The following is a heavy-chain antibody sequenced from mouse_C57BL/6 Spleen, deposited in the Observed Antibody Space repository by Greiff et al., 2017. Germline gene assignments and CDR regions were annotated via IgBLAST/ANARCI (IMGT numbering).Heavy chain of an antibody. CDR3: ARHYGSSLDY. J-gene: IGHJ2*01. CDR1: GYTFTSYW. V-gene: IGHV1-52*01. Sequence: VQLQQPGAELVRPGSSVKLSCKASGYTFTSYWMHWVKQRPIQGLEWIGNIDPSDSETHYNQKFKDKATLTVDKSSSTAYMQLSSLTSEDSAVYYCARHYGSSLDYWGQGTTLTVSS. CDR2: IDPSDSET. D-gene: IGHD1-1*01.